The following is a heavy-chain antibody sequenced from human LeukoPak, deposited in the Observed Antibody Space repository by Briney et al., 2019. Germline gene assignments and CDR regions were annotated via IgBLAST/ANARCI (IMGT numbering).Heavy chain of an antibody. CDR1: GGSFSGYY. CDR3: ARGRVIAAAGTDNWFDP. CDR2: INHSGST. V-gene: IGHV4-34*01. Sequence: SETLSLTCAVYGGSFSGYYWSWIRQPPGKGLEWIGEINHSGSTNYNPSLKSRVTISVDTSKNQFSLKLSSVTAADTAVYYCARGRVIAAAGTDNWFDPWGQGTLVTVSS. D-gene: IGHD6-13*01. J-gene: IGHJ5*02.